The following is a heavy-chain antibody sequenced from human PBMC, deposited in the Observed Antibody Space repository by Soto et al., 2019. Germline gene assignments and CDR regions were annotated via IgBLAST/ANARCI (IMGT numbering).Heavy chain of an antibody. CDR2: IYYSKNT. Sequence: QLQLQGSGPGLVKPSETLSLTCTVSGGSISSSSNHWGWIRQPPGKGLEWIGNIYYSKNTYYNPSLKSRVTISVDTSKNQFSLRLTSVTAADTAVYYCATHPPYGPLDHWGQGTLVTVSS. CDR3: ATHPPYGPLDH. CDR1: GGSISSSSNH. J-gene: IGHJ4*02. D-gene: IGHD4-17*01. V-gene: IGHV4-39*01.